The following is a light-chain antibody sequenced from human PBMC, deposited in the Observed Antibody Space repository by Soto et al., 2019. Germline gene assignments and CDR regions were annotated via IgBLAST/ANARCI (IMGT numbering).Light chain of an antibody. CDR3: HKYKSAPYT. CDR2: AAS. V-gene: IGKV1-27*01. CDR1: QGIANH. J-gene: IGKJ3*01. Sequence: DIQMTRSPSSLSASVGDRVTITCRASQGIANHLAWYQQKPGKAPNLLIYAASTLQSGVPSRFSGSGFGTDFTLTISCLQPEDVATYYCHKYKSAPYTFGPGTKVDI.